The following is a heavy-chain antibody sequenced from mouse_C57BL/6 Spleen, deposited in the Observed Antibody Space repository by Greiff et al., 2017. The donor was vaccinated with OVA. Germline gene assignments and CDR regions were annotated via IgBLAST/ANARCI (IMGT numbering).Heavy chain of an antibody. CDR3: AKNLGGYWYFDV. CDR1: GFSLTSYG. V-gene: IGHV2-5*01. J-gene: IGHJ1*03. CDR2: IWRGGST. Sequence: VKLVESGPGLVQPSQSLSITCTVSGFSLTSYGVHWVRQSPGKGLEWLGVIWRGGSTDYNAAFMSRLSITKDNSKSQVFFKMNSLQADDTAIYYCAKNLGGYWYFDVWGTGTTVTVSS. D-gene: IGHD4-1*01.